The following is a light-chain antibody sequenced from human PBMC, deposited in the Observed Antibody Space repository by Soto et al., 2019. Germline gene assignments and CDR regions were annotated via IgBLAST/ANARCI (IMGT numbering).Light chain of an antibody. CDR2: AAS. CDR3: QQYGRSIT. V-gene: IGKV3-20*01. J-gene: IGKJ5*01. Sequence: EIVLTQSPGTLSLSPGERATLSCRASQSVSSSSLAWYQHKPAQAPRLLIYAASSRASGIPDRFSGSGSGTDFTLTISRLEPEDFAVYYCQQYGRSITFGQGTRLEIK. CDR1: QSVSSSS.